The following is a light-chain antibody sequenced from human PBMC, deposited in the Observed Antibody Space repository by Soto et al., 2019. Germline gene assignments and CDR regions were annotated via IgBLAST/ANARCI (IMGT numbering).Light chain of an antibody. V-gene: IGKV3-11*01. CDR3: QQRSNWPPT. CDR1: QSVSSN. CDR2: GAS. J-gene: IGKJ3*01. Sequence: DIVITQSTATLPVSPGERATRSCRASQSVSSNLAWYQHKPGQAPRLLFFGASNRATGIPARFSGSGSGTDFTLTISSLEPEDFAVYYCQQRSNWPPTFGPGTKVDI.